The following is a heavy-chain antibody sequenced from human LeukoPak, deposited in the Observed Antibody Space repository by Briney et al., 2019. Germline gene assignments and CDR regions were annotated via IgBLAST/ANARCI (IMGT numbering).Heavy chain of an antibody. J-gene: IGHJ4*02. CDR1: GGTFSNYA. Sequence: ASVKVSCKASGGTFSNYANSWVRPAPGQGLEWMGRIIPILSIPDYTQNFQGRVTITADRSTSTAYMELSSLKSDDTAVYYCARSGGSSWYVGMFYWGQGTLVTVSS. V-gene: IGHV1-69*10. CDR2: IIPILSIP. CDR3: ARSGGSSWYVGMFY. D-gene: IGHD6-13*01.